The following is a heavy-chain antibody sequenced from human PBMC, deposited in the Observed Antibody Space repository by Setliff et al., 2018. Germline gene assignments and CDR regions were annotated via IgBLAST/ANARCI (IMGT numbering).Heavy chain of an antibody. CDR3: ARDGAYCMDV. J-gene: IGHJ6*02. V-gene: IGHV4-34*01. CDR2: INHSGST. D-gene: IGHD1-26*01. Sequence: SETLSLTCTVYGGSLSNYYWSWVRQPPGKGPEWIVEINHSGSTNYNPSLTSRVTMSIDTSKNQLSLKLSSVTAADTAVYYCARDGAYCMDVWGQGTTVTVSS. CDR1: GGSLSNYY.